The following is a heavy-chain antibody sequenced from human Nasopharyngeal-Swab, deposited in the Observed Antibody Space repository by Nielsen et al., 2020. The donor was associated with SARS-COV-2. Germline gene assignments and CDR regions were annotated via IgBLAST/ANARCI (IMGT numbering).Heavy chain of an antibody. CDR1: GGSISSSSYY. CDR3: ARRAWFGELDDY. CDR2: IYYSGST. D-gene: IGHD3-10*01. V-gene: IGHV4-39*01. J-gene: IGHJ4*02. Sequence: SETLSLTCPVSGGSISSSSYYWGWIRQPPGKGLEWIGSIYYSGSTYYNPSLKSRVTISVDTSKNQFSLKLSSVPAADTAVYYCARRAWFGELDDYWGQGTLVTVSS.